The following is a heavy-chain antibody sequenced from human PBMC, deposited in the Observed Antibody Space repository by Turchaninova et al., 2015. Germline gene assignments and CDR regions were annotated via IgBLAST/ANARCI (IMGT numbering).Heavy chain of an antibody. Sequence: QVQLQESGPGLVKPSETLSLTCTVSGGSISSYYWSWIRQPPGKGLEWIGYIYHTGNINSNPSLKGRVTISLDTSKNQLSLKRSSVTTADAAVYYCAKVVAGGASFDIWGQGTMVSVSS. V-gene: IGHV4-59*01. CDR1: GGSISSYY. D-gene: IGHD3-16*01. J-gene: IGHJ3*02. CDR2: IYHTGNI. CDR3: AKVVAGGASFDI.